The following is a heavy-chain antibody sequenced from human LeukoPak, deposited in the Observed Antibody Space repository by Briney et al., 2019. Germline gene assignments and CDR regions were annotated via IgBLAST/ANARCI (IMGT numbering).Heavy chain of an antibody. CDR3: ARAIMMDTAMVNTFDY. CDR2: INPSGGST. CDR1: GYTFTSYY. Sequence: ASVKVSCKASGYTFTSYYIHWVRQAPGQGLEWMGIINPSGGSTSYAQKFQGRVTITRDTSTSTAYMELSSLRSEDTAVYYCARAIMMDTAMVNTFDYWGQGTLVTVSS. V-gene: IGHV1-46*01. D-gene: IGHD5-18*01. J-gene: IGHJ4*02.